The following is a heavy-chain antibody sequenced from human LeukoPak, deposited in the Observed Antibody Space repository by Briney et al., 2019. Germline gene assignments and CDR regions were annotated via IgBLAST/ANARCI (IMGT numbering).Heavy chain of an antibody. D-gene: IGHD2-15*01. V-gene: IGHV1-2*02. CDR2: INPNSGAT. Sequence: ASVKVSCKASGYTFIGYYMHWVRQAPGQGLEWMGWINPNSGATNYAQKFQGRVTMTRDTSISTSYMELSRLGFDDTAVYYCARDYSRAWFDPWGQGTLVTVSS. J-gene: IGHJ5*02. CDR3: ARDYSRAWFDP. CDR1: GYTFIGYY.